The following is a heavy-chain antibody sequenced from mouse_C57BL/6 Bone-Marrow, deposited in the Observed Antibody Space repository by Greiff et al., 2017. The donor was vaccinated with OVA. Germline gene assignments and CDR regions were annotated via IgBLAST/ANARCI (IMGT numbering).Heavy chain of an antibody. D-gene: IGHD2-4*01. Sequence: EVMLVESGGGLVKPGGSLKLSCAASGFTFSSYAMSWVRQTPEKRLEWVATISDGGSYTYYPDNVKGRFTISRDNAKNNPYLQMSHLKSEDTAMYYCARDPYDYDVPFAYWGQGTLVTVSA. CDR2: ISDGGSYT. J-gene: IGHJ3*01. V-gene: IGHV5-4*01. CDR1: GFTFSSYA. CDR3: ARDPYDYDVPFAY.